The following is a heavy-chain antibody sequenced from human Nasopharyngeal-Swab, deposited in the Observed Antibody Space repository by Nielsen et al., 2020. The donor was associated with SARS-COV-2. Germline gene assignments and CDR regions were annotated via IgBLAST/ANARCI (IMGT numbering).Heavy chain of an antibody. CDR3: AREEDYYYYMDV. V-gene: IGHV4-39*07. CDR1: GGSVRSSTYY. CDR2: INHSGST. Sequence: SETLSLTCTASGGSVRSSTYYWSWIRQPPGKGLEWIGEINHSGSTNYNPSLKSRVTISVDTSKNQFSLKLSSVTAADTAVYYCAREEDYYYYMDVWGKGTTVTVSS. J-gene: IGHJ6*03.